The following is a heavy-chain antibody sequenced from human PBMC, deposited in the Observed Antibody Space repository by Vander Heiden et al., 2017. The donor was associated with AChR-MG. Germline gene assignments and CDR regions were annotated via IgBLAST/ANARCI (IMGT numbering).Heavy chain of an antibody. CDR1: GFTFSDYS. D-gene: IGHD5-18*01. J-gene: IGHJ4*02. V-gene: IGHV3-21*01. CDR2: ISRSSTYI. CDR3: AGQKNTYGDPYYFDY. Sequence: EVQLVESGGGLVKPGGSLRLSCAASGFTFSDYSMNWVRQAPGKGLEWVSCISRSSTYIYYADSVKGRFTISRDNAKNSLYLQLNSLRAEDTAMYYCAGQKNTYGDPYYFDYWGQGTLVTVSS.